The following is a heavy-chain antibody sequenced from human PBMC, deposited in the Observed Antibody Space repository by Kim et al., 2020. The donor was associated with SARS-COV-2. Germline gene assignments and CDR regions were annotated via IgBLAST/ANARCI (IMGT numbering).Heavy chain of an antibody. Sequence: TTNYNPSLKSRVTISVDTSKNQFSLKLSSVTAADTAVYYCARSGIHAFDIWGQGTMVTVSS. J-gene: IGHJ3*02. CDR3: ARSGIHAFDI. CDR2: TT. V-gene: IGHV4-4*09.